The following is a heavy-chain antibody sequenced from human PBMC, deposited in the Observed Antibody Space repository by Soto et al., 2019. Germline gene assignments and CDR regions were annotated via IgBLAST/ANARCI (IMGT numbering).Heavy chain of an antibody. Sequence: QVQLVQSGAEVKKPGASVKVSCKASGYTFTSYGISWVRQAPGQGLEWMGWISAYNGNTNYAQKLQGRVTMTTDTSTSTAYMDLRSLRSEDTAVYYCASVKYSPPYYYYYGMDVWGQGTTVTVSS. V-gene: IGHV1-18*01. D-gene: IGHD5-18*01. CDR2: ISAYNGNT. CDR1: GYTFTSYG. J-gene: IGHJ6*02. CDR3: ASVKYSPPYYYYYGMDV.